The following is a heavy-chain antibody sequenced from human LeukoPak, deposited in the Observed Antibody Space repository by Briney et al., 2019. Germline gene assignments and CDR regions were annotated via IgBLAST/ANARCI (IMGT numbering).Heavy chain of an antibody. D-gene: IGHD6-19*01. CDR1: GFTFSSYS. CDR2: ISSSSSYI. Sequence: GGSLRLSCAASGFTFSSYSMNWVRQAPGKGLEWVSSISSSSSYIYYADSVKGRFTISRDNAKNSLYLQMNSLRAEDTAVYYCARDLFSSGWFAYFDYWGRGTLVTVSS. CDR3: ARDLFSSGWFAYFDY. J-gene: IGHJ4*02. V-gene: IGHV3-21*01.